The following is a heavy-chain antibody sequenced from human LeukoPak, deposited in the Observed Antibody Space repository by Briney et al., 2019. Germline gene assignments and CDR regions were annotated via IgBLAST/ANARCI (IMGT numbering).Heavy chain of an antibody. CDR1: GFTFSTSD. V-gene: IGHV3-13*01. Sequence: PGGSLRLSCAACGFTFSTSDMHWVRQATGKGLEWVSGFDTAGDTYCPGSVKGRFTTSRDSATNSLYLQMNSLRAEDTAVYYCMVEAVPTTIDAFDIWGQGTMVAVSS. CDR3: MVEAVPTTIDAFDI. J-gene: IGHJ3*02. CDR2: FDTAGDT. D-gene: IGHD2-2*01.